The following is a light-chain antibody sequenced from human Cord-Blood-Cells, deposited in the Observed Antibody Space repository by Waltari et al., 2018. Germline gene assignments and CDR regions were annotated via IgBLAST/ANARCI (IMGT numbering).Light chain of an antibody. V-gene: IGKV1-39*01. J-gene: IGKJ1*01. Sequence: DIQMTPSPSSLSASVGDRVTITCRASQSISSYLNWDQQKPGKAPKLLIYAASSLQSGVPSRFSGSGSGTDFTLTISSLQPEDFATYYCQQSYSTPRTFAQGTKVEIK. CDR1: QSISSY. CDR2: AAS. CDR3: QQSYSTPRT.